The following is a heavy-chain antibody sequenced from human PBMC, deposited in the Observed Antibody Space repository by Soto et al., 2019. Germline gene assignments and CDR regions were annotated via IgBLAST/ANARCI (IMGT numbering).Heavy chain of an antibody. CDR3: ARGSVLRFLEWLPTYIDY. Sequence: ASVKLSCKASGDTFTSYYINWVRQATGQGLEWMGWMNPNSGNTGYAQKFQGRVTMTRNTSISTAYMELSSLRSEDTAVYYRARGSVLRFLEWLPTYIDYRGQG. CDR2: MNPNSGNT. D-gene: IGHD3-3*01. CDR1: GDTFTSYY. J-gene: IGHJ4*02. V-gene: IGHV1-8*01.